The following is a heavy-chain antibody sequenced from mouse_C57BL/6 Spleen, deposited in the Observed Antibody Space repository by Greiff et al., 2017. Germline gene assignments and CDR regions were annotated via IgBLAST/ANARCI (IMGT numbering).Heavy chain of an antibody. Sequence: VQLKQSGPGLVQPSQSLSITCTVSGFSLTSCGVHWVRLSQGTGLEWLGVVWSGGSTDYNAAFISRLSISKDNSKSQVFFKRNSLQAVDTAIYYGARKWYYSNPHYYAMDYWGQGTSVTVSS. V-gene: IGHV2-2*01. CDR1: GFSLTSCG. CDR3: ARKWYYSNPHYYAMDY. J-gene: IGHJ4*01. D-gene: IGHD2-5*01. CDR2: VWSGGST.